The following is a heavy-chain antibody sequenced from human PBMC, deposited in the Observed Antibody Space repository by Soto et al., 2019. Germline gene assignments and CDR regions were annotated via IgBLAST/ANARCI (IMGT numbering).Heavy chain of an antibody. CDR1: GYTFTSYD. V-gene: IGHV1-8*01. Sequence: QVQLVQSGAEVKKPGASGKVSCKASGYTFTSYDINWVRQATGQGLEWMGWMNPNSGNTGCAQKFQGRVTMTRNTSISTAYMELSSLRSEDTAVYSCASEKTSYGMDVWGQGTTVTVSS. CDR2: MNPNSGNT. J-gene: IGHJ6*02. CDR3: ASEKTSYGMDV.